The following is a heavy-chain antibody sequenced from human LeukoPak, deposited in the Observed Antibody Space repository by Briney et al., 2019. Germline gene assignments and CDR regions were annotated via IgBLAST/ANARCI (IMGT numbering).Heavy chain of an antibody. V-gene: IGHV3-33*06. CDR3: AKGQYCSGGSCYSVSIPAEAFDI. J-gene: IGHJ3*02. CDR1: GFTFSSYG. CDR2: IWYDGSNK. Sequence: PGGSLRLSCAASGFTFSSYGMHWVRQAPGKGLEWVAVIWYDGSNKYYADSVKGRFTISRDNSKNTLYLRMNSLRAEDTAVYYCAKGQYCSGGSCYSVSIPAEAFDIWGQGTMVTVSS. D-gene: IGHD2-15*01.